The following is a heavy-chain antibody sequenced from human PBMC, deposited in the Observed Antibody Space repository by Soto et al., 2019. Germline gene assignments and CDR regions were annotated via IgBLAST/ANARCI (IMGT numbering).Heavy chain of an antibody. J-gene: IGHJ6*02. CDR3: ARRVQVWLPDYYGMDV. CDR1: GYDYVTYA. V-gene: IGHV1-18*01. Sequence: QAQLVQSGAEVKKPGASVNVSCKASGYDYVTYAITWVRQRPGQGLEWMGWISTHNGNTNYAQNLQGRVTMTTDTSTRIGHLEVRSLRSDDTAVYYGARRVQVWLPDYYGMDVWGQGTTVTVSS. CDR2: ISTHNGNT. D-gene: IGHD5-18*01.